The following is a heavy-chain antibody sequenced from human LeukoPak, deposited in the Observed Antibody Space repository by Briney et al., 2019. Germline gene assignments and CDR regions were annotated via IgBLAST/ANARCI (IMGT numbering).Heavy chain of an antibody. Sequence: PGRSLRLSCAASGFTFSNYAMYWVRQAPGKGLEWVAVIWHKGSDKYYVDSVKGRFTISRDNSKNTLYLQMSSLRPEDTAVYYCARIMNDFWSGYYRLALKYWGQGTPVPVTS. CDR2: IWHKGSDK. D-gene: IGHD3-3*01. CDR3: ARIMNDFWSGYYRLALKY. J-gene: IGHJ4*02. V-gene: IGHV3-30*04. CDR1: GFTFSNYA.